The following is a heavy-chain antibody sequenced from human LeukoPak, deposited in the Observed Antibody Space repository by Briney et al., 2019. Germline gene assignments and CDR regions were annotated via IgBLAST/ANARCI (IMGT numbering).Heavy chain of an antibody. Sequence: SETLSLTCTVSGVSIISGTDYWGWVRQPPGEGLEWMGNIYYTGSTFYNPSLKSRITISVDTSKNQFSLKLSSVTAADTAVYYCARLGGTYLSYRFFDLWGRCTLVTVPS. CDR3: ARLGGTYLSYRFFDL. D-gene: IGHD1-26*01. CDR1: GVSIISGTDY. V-gene: IGHV4-39*01. J-gene: IGHJ2*01. CDR2: IYYTGST.